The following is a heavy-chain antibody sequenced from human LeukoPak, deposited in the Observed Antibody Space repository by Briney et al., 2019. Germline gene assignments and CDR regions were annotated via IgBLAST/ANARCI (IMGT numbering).Heavy chain of an antibody. CDR1: GFTFSGHW. D-gene: IGHD6-6*01. Sequence: PGGSLRLSCAASGFTFSGHWMSWVRQPPGKGLEWIGEINHSGSTNYNPSLKSRVTISVDTSKDQFSLKLSSVTAADTAVYYCARGSIAARYYYYYYYMDVWGKGTTVTVSS. J-gene: IGHJ6*03. CDR3: ARGSIAARYYYYYYYMDV. CDR2: INHSGST. V-gene: IGHV4-34*01.